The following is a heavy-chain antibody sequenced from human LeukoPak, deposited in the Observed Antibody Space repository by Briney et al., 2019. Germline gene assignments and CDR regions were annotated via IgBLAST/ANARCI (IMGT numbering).Heavy chain of an antibody. D-gene: IGHD5-12*01. Sequence: PGGSLRLSCAASGFTFSSYAMSWVRQAPGKGLEWVSAISGSGGSTYYADSVKGRFTISRDNSKNTLYLQMNSLRAEDTAVYYCAEDWGSGYDPDSDFDYWGQGTLVTVSS. J-gene: IGHJ4*02. CDR2: ISGSGGST. CDR3: AEDWGSGYDPDSDFDY. V-gene: IGHV3-23*01. CDR1: GFTFSSYA.